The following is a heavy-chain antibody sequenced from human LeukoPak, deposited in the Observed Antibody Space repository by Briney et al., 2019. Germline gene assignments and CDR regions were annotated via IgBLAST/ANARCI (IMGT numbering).Heavy chain of an antibody. CDR3: AREVPAAANFDY. CDR2: IYYSGST. CDR1: GVSISSHY. D-gene: IGHD2-2*01. Sequence: GPLTLTCTASGVSISSHYWTWLRQPPGKGLEWVGYIYYSGSTNYNPSLKSRVTISVDTSKNQFSLKLSSVTAADTAVYYCAREVPAAANFDYWGQGTLVTVSS. J-gene: IGHJ4*02. V-gene: IGHV4-59*11.